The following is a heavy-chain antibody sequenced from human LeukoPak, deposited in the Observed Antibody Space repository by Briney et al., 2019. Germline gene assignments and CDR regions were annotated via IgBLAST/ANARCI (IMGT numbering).Heavy chain of an antibody. Sequence: GGSLRLSCLASGFTFNSYNMNWVRQAPGKGLEWISHISSSSTTIYYADSVKGRFTISRDNAQNSLYLQMNSLRAEDTAVYYCARPDGYNSGLDYWGQGTLVTVSS. V-gene: IGHV3-48*01. J-gene: IGHJ4*02. D-gene: IGHD5-24*01. CDR1: GFTFNSYN. CDR3: ARPDGYNSGLDY. CDR2: ISSSSTTI.